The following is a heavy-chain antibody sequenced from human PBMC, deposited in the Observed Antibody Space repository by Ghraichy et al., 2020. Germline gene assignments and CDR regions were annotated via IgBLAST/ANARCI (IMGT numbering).Heavy chain of an antibody. Sequence: SGPTLVKPTQTLTLTCTFSGFSLNTGGMCVSWIRQPPGKALEWLARIDRDDDKYYSPSLKTRLTISKDTSKNQVVLTMTNMDPVDTATYYCARGPYDPYFQFWGQGTLVTVSS. CDR2: IDRDDDK. CDR1: GFSLNTGGMC. V-gene: IGHV2-70*11. CDR3: ARGPYDPYFQF. D-gene: IGHD5-12*01. J-gene: IGHJ1*01.